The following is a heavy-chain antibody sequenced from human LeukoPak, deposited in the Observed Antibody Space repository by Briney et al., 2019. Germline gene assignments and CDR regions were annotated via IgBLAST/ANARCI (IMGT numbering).Heavy chain of an antibody. D-gene: IGHD3-3*01. CDR2: ISGSGGST. J-gene: IGHJ5*02. CDR3: AKRPAYDFWSGLNWFDP. V-gene: IGHV3-23*01. Sequence: GGSLRLSCAASGFTFSSYAMSWVRQAPGKGLEWVSAISGSGGSTYYADSVKGRLTISRDNSKNTLYLQMNSLRAEDTAVYYCAKRPAYDFWSGLNWFDPWGQGTLVTVSS. CDR1: GFTFSSYA.